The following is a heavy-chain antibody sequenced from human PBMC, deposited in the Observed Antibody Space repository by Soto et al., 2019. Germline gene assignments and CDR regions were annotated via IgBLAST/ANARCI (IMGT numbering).Heavy chain of an antibody. CDR3: AREYGGYDPGRKRGDYYYYMDV. CDR2: INAGNGNT. Sequence: ASVKVSCKASGYTFTSYAMHWVRQAPGQRLEWMGWINAGNGNTKYSQKFQGRVTITRDTSASTAYMELSSLRSEDTAVYYCAREYGGYDPGRKRGDYYYYMDVWGKGTTVTVS. J-gene: IGHJ6*03. CDR1: GYTFTSYA. D-gene: IGHD5-12*01. V-gene: IGHV1-3*01.